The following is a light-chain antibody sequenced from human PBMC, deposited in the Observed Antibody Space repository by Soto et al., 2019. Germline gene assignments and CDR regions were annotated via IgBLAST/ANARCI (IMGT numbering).Light chain of an antibody. Sequence: DIVLTQSPATLSLSPGERATLSCRASQSVSSYLAWYQQRPGQAPRLLIYDASNRPPGIPARFSGSGSGTDFTLTISSLEPEDFAVYYCQQRKSRLTFGGGTKVEIK. J-gene: IGKJ4*01. CDR2: DAS. V-gene: IGKV3-11*01. CDR3: QQRKSRLT. CDR1: QSVSSY.